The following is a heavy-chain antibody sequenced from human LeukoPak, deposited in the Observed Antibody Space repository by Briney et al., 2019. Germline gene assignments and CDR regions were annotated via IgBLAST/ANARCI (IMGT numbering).Heavy chain of an antibody. CDR2: MNPNSGNT. V-gene: IGHV1-8*01. CDR3: AGESYSSGSFDY. J-gene: IGHJ4*02. CDR1: GYTFTSYD. D-gene: IGHD6-19*01. Sequence: GASVKVSCKASGYTFTSYDINWERQATGQGLEWMGWMNPNSGNTGYAQKFQGRVTMTRNTSISTAYMELSSLRSEDTAVYYCAGESYSSGSFDYWGQGTLVTVSS.